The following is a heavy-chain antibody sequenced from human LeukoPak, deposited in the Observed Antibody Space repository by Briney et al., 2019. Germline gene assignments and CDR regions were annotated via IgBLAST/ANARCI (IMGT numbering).Heavy chain of an antibody. CDR1: GGSISTYY. J-gene: IGHJ2*01. D-gene: IGHD5-18*01. CDR2: INHSGST. CDR3: ATNLGRYSYGTRGLNLYWYFDL. V-gene: IGHV4-34*01. Sequence: SETLFLTCTVSGGSISTYYWSWIRQPPGKGLEWIGEINHSGSTNYNPSLKSRVTISVDTSKNQFSLKLSSVTAADTAVYYCATNLGRYSYGTRGLNLYWYFDLWGRGTLVTVSS.